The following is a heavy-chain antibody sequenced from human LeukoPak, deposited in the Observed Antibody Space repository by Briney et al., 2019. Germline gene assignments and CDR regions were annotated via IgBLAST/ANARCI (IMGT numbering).Heavy chain of an antibody. J-gene: IGHJ4*02. CDR3: ARELGGYSYGRVDY. Sequence: GGSLRLSCAASGFTFSSYEMNWVRQAPGKGLEWVSSISSSSSYIYYADSVKGRFTISRDNAKNSLYLQMNSLRAEDTAVYYCARELGGYSYGRVDYWGQGTLVTVSS. V-gene: IGHV3-21*01. CDR2: ISSSSSYI. D-gene: IGHD5-18*01. CDR1: GFTFSSYE.